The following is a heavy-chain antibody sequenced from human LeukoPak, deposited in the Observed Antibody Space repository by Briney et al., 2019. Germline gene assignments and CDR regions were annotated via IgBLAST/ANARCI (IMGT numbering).Heavy chain of an antibody. J-gene: IGHJ4*02. V-gene: IGHV3-30*02. Sequence: PGGSLRLSCAASGFTVSSNYMSWVRQAPGKGLEWVAFIRYDGSNKYYADSVKGRFTISRDNSKNTLYLQMNSLRAEDTAVYYCAKDPSSSWYTPHGYYFDYWGQGTLVTVSS. CDR2: IRYDGSNK. D-gene: IGHD6-13*01. CDR3: AKDPSSSWYTPHGYYFDY. CDR1: GFTVSSNY.